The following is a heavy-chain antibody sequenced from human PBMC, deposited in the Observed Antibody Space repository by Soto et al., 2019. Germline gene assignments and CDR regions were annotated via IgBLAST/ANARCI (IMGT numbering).Heavy chain of an antibody. J-gene: IGHJ3*02. V-gene: IGHV3-33*01. CDR2: IWYDGSNK. CDR3: ARGLMITFGGVTETDAFDI. CDR1: GFTFSSYG. Sequence: GGSLRLSCAASGFTFSSYGMHWVRQAPGKGLEWVAVIWYDGSNKYYADSVKGRFTISRDNSKNTLYLQMNSLRAEDTAVYYCARGLMITFGGVTETDAFDIWGQGTMVTVSS. D-gene: IGHD3-16*01.